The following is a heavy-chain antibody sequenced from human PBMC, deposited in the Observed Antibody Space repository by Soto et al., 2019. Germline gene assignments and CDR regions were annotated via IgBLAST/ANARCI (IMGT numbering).Heavy chain of an antibody. V-gene: IGHV4-61*01. CDR3: ARIVVGATVDL. CDR2: ISYTGDT. CDR1: GDSVSTDRYF. D-gene: IGHD1-26*01. J-gene: IGHJ5*02. Sequence: SETLSLTCSVSGDSVSTDRYFWTWIRQPPGKGLEWIAYISYTGDTNYNPSLKSRVTISIDTCRNQFSLTLTSVTAADTAVYFCARIVVGATVDLWGQGSLVTVAS.